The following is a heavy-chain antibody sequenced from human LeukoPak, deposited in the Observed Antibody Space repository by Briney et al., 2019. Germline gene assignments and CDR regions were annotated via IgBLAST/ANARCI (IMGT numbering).Heavy chain of an antibody. D-gene: IGHD2-15*01. CDR2: IIPIFGTA. J-gene: IGHJ4*02. CDR3: ARDLYCSGGSCYDY. V-gene: IGHV1-69*13. Sequence: GASVKVSCKASGGTFSSYAISWVRQAPGQGLEWMGGIIPIFGTANYAQKFQGRVTITADESTSTAYMELRSLRSDDTAVYYCARDLYCSGGSCYDYWGQGTLVTVSS. CDR1: GGTFSSYA.